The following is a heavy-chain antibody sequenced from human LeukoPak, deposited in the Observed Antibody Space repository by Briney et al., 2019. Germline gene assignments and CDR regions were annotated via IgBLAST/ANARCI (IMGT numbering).Heavy chain of an antibody. Sequence: SVKVSCKASGGTFSSYAISWVRQAPGQGLEWMGGIIPIFGTANYAQKFQGRVTITADESTSTAHMELSSLRSEDTAVYYCARVGIAAAGTFWFDPWGQGTLDTVSS. D-gene: IGHD6-13*01. V-gene: IGHV1-69*13. CDR3: ARVGIAAAGTFWFDP. CDR1: GGTFSSYA. J-gene: IGHJ5*02. CDR2: IIPIFGTA.